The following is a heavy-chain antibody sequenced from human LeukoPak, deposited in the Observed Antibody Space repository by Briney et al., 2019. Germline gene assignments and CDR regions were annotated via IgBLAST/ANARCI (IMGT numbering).Heavy chain of an antibody. Sequence: ASVKVSCKASGYTFTSYDINWVRQATGQRLEWMGWINAGNGNTKYSQEFQGRVTITRDTSASTAYMELSSLRSEDMAVYYCARALHSSGWLDYWGQGTLVTVSS. D-gene: IGHD6-19*01. CDR1: GYTFTSYD. CDR3: ARALHSSGWLDY. J-gene: IGHJ4*02. CDR2: INAGNGNT. V-gene: IGHV1-3*03.